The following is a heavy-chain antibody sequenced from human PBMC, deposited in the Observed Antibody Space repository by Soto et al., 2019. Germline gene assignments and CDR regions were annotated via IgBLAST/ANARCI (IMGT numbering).Heavy chain of an antibody. CDR3: ARHYRGYDRYDY. CDR1: GGSISSSSYY. J-gene: IGHJ4*02. Sequence: SETLSLTCTVSGGSISSSSYYWGWIRQPPGKGLEWIGSIYYSGSTYYNPSLKSRVTISVDTSKNQFSLKLSSVTAADTAVYYCARHYRGYDRYDYWGQGTLVTVSS. CDR2: IYYSGST. D-gene: IGHD5-12*01. V-gene: IGHV4-39*01.